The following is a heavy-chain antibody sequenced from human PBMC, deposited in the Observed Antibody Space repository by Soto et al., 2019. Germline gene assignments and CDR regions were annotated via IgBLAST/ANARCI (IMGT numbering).Heavy chain of an antibody. V-gene: IGHV1-69*01. CDR1: GDLFSRNA. J-gene: IGHJ4*02. CDR3: TRSYGYTFGGSLDN. D-gene: IGHD5-18*01. Sequence: QVRLVQSGPEVKKPGSAVKVSCNASGDLFSRNAFNWVRQAPGQGLEWMGRIIPVFGTTSYAQNFQDRLTITADEAATTDHMELSSLTSDDTAMYYCTRSYGYTFGGSLDNWGQGTLVTVSS. CDR2: IIPVFGTT.